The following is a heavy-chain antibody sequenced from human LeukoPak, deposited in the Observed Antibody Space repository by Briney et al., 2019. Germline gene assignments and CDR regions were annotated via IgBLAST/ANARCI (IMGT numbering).Heavy chain of an antibody. CDR3: VRDGMGGIKAFDM. CDR1: GFKFRSYW. CDR2: IKPDGSQK. D-gene: IGHD3-10*01. J-gene: IGHJ3*02. Sequence: GGSLRLSCVGSGFKFRSYWMSWVRQAPGKGLEWVANIKPDGSQKYFVDSVRGRFTISRDNAKNSVYLQMTSLRAEDTALYYCVRDGMGGIKAFDMWGQGTVVTVSS. V-gene: IGHV3-7*05.